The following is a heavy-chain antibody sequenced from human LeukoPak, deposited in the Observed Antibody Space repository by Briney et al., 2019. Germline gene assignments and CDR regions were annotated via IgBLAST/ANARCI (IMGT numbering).Heavy chain of an antibody. J-gene: IGHJ3*02. CDR1: GFTFSNAW. CDR2: IKSKTDGGTT. D-gene: IGHD6-13*01. V-gene: IGHV3-15*01. Sequence: GGSLRLSCAASGFTFSNAWMSWVRQAPGKGLEWVGRIKSKTDGGTTDYAAPVKGRFTISRDDSKNTLYLQMNSLKTEDTAVYYCTISSSWYGLDAFDIWGQGTMVTVSS. CDR3: TISSSWYGLDAFDI.